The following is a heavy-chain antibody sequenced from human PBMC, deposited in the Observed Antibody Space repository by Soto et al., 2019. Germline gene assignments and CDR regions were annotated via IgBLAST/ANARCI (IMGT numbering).Heavy chain of an antibody. J-gene: IGHJ4*02. V-gene: IGHV3-74*01. D-gene: IGHD1-26*01. CDR2: INSDGSST. Sequence: PGGSLRLSCAASGCTFSSYGMHWVRQAPGKGLVWVTRINSDGSSTSYADSVKGRFTISRDNAKNTLYLQMNSLRAEDTAVYYCARGIVGATGPDYWGQGTLVTVSS. CDR3: ARGIVGATGPDY. CDR1: GCTFSSYG.